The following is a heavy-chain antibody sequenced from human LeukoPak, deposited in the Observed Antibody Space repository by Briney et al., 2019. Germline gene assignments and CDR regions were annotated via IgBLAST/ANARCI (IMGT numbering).Heavy chain of an antibody. CDR1: GYTFTSYG. V-gene: IGHV1-18*01. D-gene: IGHD4-17*01. J-gene: IGHJ5*02. Sequence: GASVKVPCKASGYTFTSYGISWVRQAPGQGLEWMGWISAYNGNTNYAQKLQGRVTMTTDTSTSTAYMELRSLRSDDTAVYYCARVVVDYGDYGWFDPWGQGTLVTVSS. CDR2: ISAYNGNT. CDR3: ARVVVDYGDYGWFDP.